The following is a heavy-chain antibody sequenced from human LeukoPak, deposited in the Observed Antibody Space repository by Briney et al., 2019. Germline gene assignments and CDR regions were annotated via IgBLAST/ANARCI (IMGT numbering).Heavy chain of an antibody. J-gene: IGHJ5*02. CDR3: ARTIAAAGSLVWFDP. CDR2: INPGGGST. D-gene: IGHD6-13*01. CDR1: GYTFTSYY. V-gene: IGHV1-46*01. Sequence: ASVKVSCKASGYTFTSYYMHWVRQAPGQGLEWMGIINPGGGSTSYAQKFQGRVTMTRDTSTSTVYMELSSLRSEDTAVYYCARTIAAAGSLVWFDPWGQGTLVTVSS.